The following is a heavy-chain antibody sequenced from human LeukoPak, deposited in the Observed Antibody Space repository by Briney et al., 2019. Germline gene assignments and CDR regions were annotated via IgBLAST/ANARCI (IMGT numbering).Heavy chain of an antibody. D-gene: IGHD4-23*01. CDR3: AKRYGGNSGGSAFDI. Sequence: GGSLRLSCAASGFTFSSYAMSWVRQAPGKGLEWVSAISGSGGSTYYADSVKGRFTISRDNSKNTLYLQMNSLRAEDTAVYYCAKRYGGNSGGSAFDIWDQGTMVTVSS. J-gene: IGHJ3*02. CDR1: GFTFSSYA. V-gene: IGHV3-23*01. CDR2: ISGSGGST.